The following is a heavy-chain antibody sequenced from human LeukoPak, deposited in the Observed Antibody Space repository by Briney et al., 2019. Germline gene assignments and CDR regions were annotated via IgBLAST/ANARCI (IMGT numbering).Heavy chain of an antibody. J-gene: IGHJ4*02. CDR3: ASSTITFHSFDY. D-gene: IGHD5/OR15-5a*01. CDR1: GFTFSSYE. Sequence: PGGSLRLSCAASGFTFSSYEMNWVRQAPGKGLEWVSYISSSGSTVYYADSLKGRFTISRDNAKNSLYLQMSSLRAEDTAVYYCASSTITFHSFDYWGQGTLVTVSS. CDR2: ISSSGSTV. V-gene: IGHV3-48*03.